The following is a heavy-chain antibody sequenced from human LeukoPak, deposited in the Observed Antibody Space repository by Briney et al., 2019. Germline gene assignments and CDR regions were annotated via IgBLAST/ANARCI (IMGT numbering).Heavy chain of an antibody. Sequence: GGSLRLYCAASGFTFSSYRMNWVRQAPGKGLEWVSSINSSRRNKYYADSVKGPFTIYRHNAKNSLYLQMNSLRVEDTAVYDCARDSVPLEPILTGYYFCYGMDVWGKGTTVSVSS. CDR1: GFTFSSYR. D-gene: IGHD3-9*01. V-gene: IGHV3-21*01. CDR2: INSSRRNK. CDR3: ARDSVPLEPILTGYYFCYGMDV. J-gene: IGHJ6*04.